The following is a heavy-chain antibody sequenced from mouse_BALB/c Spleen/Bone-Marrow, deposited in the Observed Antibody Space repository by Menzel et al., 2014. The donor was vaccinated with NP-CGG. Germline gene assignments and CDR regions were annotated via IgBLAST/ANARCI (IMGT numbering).Heavy chain of an antibody. Sequence: QAQLQQSGPELVRPGVSVKISCKGSGYTFTDYAMHWVKQSHAKSLEWIGVISTYSGNTNYNQKFKGKATMTVDKSSSTAYTELARLTSEDSAIYYCARGIYYDSTWFAYWGQGTLVTVSA. V-gene: IGHV1-67*01. J-gene: IGHJ3*01. D-gene: IGHD2-4*01. CDR3: ARGIYYDSTWFAY. CDR1: GYTFTDYA. CDR2: ISTYSGNT.